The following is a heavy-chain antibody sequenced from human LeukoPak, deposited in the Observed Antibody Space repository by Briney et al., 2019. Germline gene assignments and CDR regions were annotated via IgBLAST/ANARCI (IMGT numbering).Heavy chain of an antibody. J-gene: IGHJ6*01. CDR3: ARAGNSESI. V-gene: IGHV3-30*02. CDR2: IRYGGGDK. Sequence: PAGSLRLSCAASGFNFSSYGFHWVRQAPGKGLEWVTFIRYGGGDKYYADSVMGRFTISRDNAKKMLYLQMTSLKVEDTATYCARAGNSESIWRQGITVTGSS. CDR1: GFNFSSYG. D-gene: IGHD4-11*01.